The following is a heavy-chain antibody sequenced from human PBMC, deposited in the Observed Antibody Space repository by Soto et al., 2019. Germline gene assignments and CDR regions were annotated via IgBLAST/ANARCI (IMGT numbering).Heavy chain of an antibody. CDR3: AGGIGYSYPTAEYFQH. V-gene: IGHV1-3*01. D-gene: IGHD5-18*01. CDR2: INAGNGNT. J-gene: IGHJ1*01. CDR1: GYTFTSYA. Sequence: GASVKVSCKASGYTFTSYAMHWVRQAPGQRLEWMGWINAGNGNTKYSQKFQGRVTITRDTSASTAYMELSSLRSEDTAVYYCAGGIGYSYPTAEYFQHWGQGTLVTVSS.